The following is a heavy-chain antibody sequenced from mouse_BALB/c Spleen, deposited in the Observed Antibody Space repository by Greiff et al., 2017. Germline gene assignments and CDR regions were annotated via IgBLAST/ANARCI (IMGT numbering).Heavy chain of an antibody. J-gene: IGHJ3*01. CDR1: GYSITSYYA. V-gene: IGHV3-2*02. Sequence: EVKLMESGPGLVKPSQSLSLTCTVTGYSITSYYAWNWIRQFPGNKLEWMGYISYSGSTSYNPSLKSRISITRDTSKNQFFLQLNSVTTEDTATYYCARGAYYGNYNAYWGQGTLVTVSA. CDR3: ARGAYYGNYNAY. CDR2: ISYSGST. D-gene: IGHD2-10*01.